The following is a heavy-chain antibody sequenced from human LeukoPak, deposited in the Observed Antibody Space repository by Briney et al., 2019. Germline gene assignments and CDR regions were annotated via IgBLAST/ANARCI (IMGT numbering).Heavy chain of an antibody. Sequence: NWVRQAPGKGLEWLAHIFWNDEKSHSTSLKSRLTISKDTSKSQVVLTMTNMDPVDTATYFCTRGNWDNDYFDYWGQGILVTVSS. CDR2: IFWNDEK. V-gene: IGHV2-26*01. D-gene: IGHD1/OR15-1a*01. CDR3: TRGNWDNDYFDY. J-gene: IGHJ4*02.